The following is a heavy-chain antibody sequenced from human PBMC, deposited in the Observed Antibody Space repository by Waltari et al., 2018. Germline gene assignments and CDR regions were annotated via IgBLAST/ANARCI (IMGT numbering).Heavy chain of an antibody. V-gene: IGHV4-31*03. CDR2: IDYSVST. CDR3: ARDRLFPDY. CDR1: GGSISSGGYY. J-gene: IGHJ4*02. Sequence: QVQLQESGPGLVKPSQTLSLTCTVSGGSISSGGYYLSWIRQHPGKGVEWIGYIDYSVSTYYNPYLTMRVTISVDTSKNNFSLKLSSVTAADTAVYYCARDRLFPDYWVQVTLVTVSS. D-gene: IGHD6-25*01.